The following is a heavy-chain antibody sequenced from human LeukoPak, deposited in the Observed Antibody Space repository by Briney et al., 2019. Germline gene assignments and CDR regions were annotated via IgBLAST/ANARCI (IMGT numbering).Heavy chain of an antibody. CDR2: IYYSGRT. Sequence: PSETLSLTCTVSGVSISSTSYYWGWIRQPPGKGLEWIGSIYYSGRTYYNPSLKSRVTISVDKSKNQFSLKLSSVTAADTAVYYCARDPAGYCSGGSSYRAYAFDIWGQGTMVTVSS. J-gene: IGHJ3*02. CDR3: ARDPAGYCSGGSSYRAYAFDI. V-gene: IGHV4-39*07. D-gene: IGHD2-15*01. CDR1: GVSISSTSYY.